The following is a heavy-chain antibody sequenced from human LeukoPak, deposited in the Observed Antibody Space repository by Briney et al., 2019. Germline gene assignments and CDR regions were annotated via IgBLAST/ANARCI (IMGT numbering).Heavy chain of an antibody. CDR2: IIPIFGTA. CDR1: GGTFSSYA. Sequence: SVKVSCKASGGTFSSYAINWVRQAPGQGLEWMGVIIPIFGTANYAQKFQGRVTITADKSTSTAYMELSSLRSEDTAVYYCARGPFGVVVPAARYYYYYMDVWGKGTTVTVSS. V-gene: IGHV1-69*06. D-gene: IGHD2-2*01. CDR3: ARGPFGVVVPAARYYYYYMDV. J-gene: IGHJ6*03.